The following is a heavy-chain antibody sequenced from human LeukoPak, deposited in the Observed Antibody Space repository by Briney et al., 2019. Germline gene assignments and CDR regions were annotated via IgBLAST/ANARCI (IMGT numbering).Heavy chain of an antibody. D-gene: IGHD3-22*01. Sequence: GASVKVSCKASGYTFTGYYMHWVRQAPGQGLEWMGRINPNSGGTNYAQKFQGRVTMTRDTSISTAYMELSRLRSDDTAVYYCARDLGYYYDSSGNYIAGDYWGQGTLVTVSS. J-gene: IGHJ4*02. CDR1: GYTFTGYY. CDR2: INPNSGGT. V-gene: IGHV1-2*02. CDR3: ARDLGYYYDSSGNYIAGDY.